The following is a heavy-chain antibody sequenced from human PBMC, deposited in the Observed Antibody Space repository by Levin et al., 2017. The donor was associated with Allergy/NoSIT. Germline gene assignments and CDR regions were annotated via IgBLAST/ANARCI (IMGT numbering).Heavy chain of an antibody. CDR1: GDSVSSNSGA. V-gene: IGHV6-1*01. CDR2: TYYRSKWFN. Sequence: SETLSLTCDISGDSVSSNSGAWNWIRQSPSRGLEWLGRTYYRSKWFNEYAVSVKSRITISPDTSRNQFSLHLNSVTPEDTAVYYCAGGTFANGWNYWGQGTLVTVSS. D-gene: IGHD6-19*01. CDR3: AGGTFANGWNY. J-gene: IGHJ4*02.